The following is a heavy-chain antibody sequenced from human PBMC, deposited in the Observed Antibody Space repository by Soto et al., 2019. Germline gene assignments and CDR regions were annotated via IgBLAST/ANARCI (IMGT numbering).Heavy chain of an antibody. CDR2: ISAYNGNT. V-gene: IGHV1-18*01. CDR1: GYTFTSYG. J-gene: IGHJ6*02. D-gene: IGHD3-22*01. CDR3: ARDSSGHRSGMDV. Sequence: VASVKVSCKASGYTFTSYGISWVRQAPGQGLEWMGWISAYNGNTNYAQRFQGRVTMTTDTSTSTAYMELRSLRSDDTAVYYCARDSSGHRSGMDVWGQGTTVTVSS.